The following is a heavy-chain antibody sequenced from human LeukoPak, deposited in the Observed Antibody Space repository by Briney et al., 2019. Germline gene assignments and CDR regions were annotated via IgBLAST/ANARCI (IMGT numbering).Heavy chain of an antibody. CDR2: IYPGDSDT. Sequence: GESLKISCKGSGYSFTSYWICWLRPMPGKGLEWMGIIYPGDSDTRYSPFFQGQVTISADKSISTSYLQWRSLKASETAMYYCARLYSGYDGLDYWGQGTLVTVSS. J-gene: IGHJ4*02. D-gene: IGHD5-12*01. CDR3: ARLYSGYDGLDY. CDR1: GYSFTSYW. V-gene: IGHV5-51*01.